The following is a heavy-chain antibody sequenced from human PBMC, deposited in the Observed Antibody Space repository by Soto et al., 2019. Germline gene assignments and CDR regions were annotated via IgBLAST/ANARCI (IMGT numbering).Heavy chain of an antibody. V-gene: IGHV3-23*01. J-gene: IGHJ4*02. CDR3: AKGRGQNWNFDY. D-gene: IGHD1-1*01. CDR2: ISHSGGTA. CDR1: GFTFSSYA. Sequence: EVQLLGSGGGSVQPGGSLRLSCAASGFTFSSYAMHWVRRPPGKGLEWVSSISHSGGTAYYADSVKGRFSISRDSLVNTLYLQMNSLRAEDTAVYYCAKGRGQNWNFDYCGQGTLVTVSP.